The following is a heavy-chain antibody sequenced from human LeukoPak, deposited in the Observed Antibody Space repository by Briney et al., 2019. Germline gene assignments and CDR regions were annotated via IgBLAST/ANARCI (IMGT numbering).Heavy chain of an antibody. V-gene: IGHV3-7*04. Sequence: PGGSLRLSCAASGVIFPSYWMTWVRQAPGNGLEWVANIKQDGSEKYYVDSVKGRFTISRDNAKNSVYLQMNSLRAEDTAVYYCARRHHFGFLDSWGQGTLVTVSS. CDR2: IKQDGSEK. CDR3: ARRHHFGFLDS. CDR1: GVIFPSYW. D-gene: IGHD3-10*01. J-gene: IGHJ4*02.